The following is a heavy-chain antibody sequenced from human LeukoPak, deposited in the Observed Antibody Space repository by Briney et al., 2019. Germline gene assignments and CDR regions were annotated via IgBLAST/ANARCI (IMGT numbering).Heavy chain of an antibody. D-gene: IGHD1-1*01. V-gene: IGHV1-18*01. CDR3: ASRNDDAFDI. CDR1: GYTFTSYA. J-gene: IGHJ3*02. Sequence: ASVKVSCKASGYTFTSYAISWVRQAPGQGLEWMGWISAYNGNTNYAQKFQGRVTITRNTSISTAYMELSSLRSEDTAVYYCASRNDDAFDIWGQGTMVTVSS. CDR2: ISAYNGNT.